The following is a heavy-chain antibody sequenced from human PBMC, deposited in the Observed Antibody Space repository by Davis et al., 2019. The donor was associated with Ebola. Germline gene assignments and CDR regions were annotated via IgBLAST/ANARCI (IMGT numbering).Heavy chain of an antibody. Sequence: GESLKISCAVSGFTVNTNFMSWVRQAPGKGLEWVSVLYSAGSTFYADSVKGRFTISRDNAKNTLYLQMNSLRAEDTAVYYCARGYCSGGSCYSYYYYGMDVWGQGTTVTVSS. V-gene: IGHV3-53*01. J-gene: IGHJ6*02. D-gene: IGHD2-15*01. CDR2: LYSAGST. CDR3: ARGYCSGGSCYSYYYYGMDV. CDR1: GFTVNTNF.